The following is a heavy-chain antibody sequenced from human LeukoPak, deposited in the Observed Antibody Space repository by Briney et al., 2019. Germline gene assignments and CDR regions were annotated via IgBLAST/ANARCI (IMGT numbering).Heavy chain of an antibody. CDR1: GGTCSSYA. CDR2: IIPIFGTA. J-gene: IGHJ5*02. Sequence: ASVKVSCKASGGTCSSYAISWVRQAPGQGLEWMGRIIPIFGTANYAQKFQGRVTITADKSTSTAYIELSSLRSEDTAVYYCASGVTTGFDPWGQGTLVTVSS. CDR3: ASGVTTGFDP. V-gene: IGHV1-69*06. D-gene: IGHD3-3*01.